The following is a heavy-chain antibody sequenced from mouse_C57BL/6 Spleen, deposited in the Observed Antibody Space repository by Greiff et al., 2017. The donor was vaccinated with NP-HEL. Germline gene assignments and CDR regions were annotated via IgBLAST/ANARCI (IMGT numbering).Heavy chain of an antibody. J-gene: IGHJ2*01. D-gene: IGHD1-1*01. Sequence: QVQLQQPGAELVRPGTSVKLSCKASGYTFTSYWMHWVKQRPGQGLEWIGVIDPSDSYPNYNQKFKGKATLTVDTSSSTAYMQLSSLTSEDSAVDYCAITTVVDSVFDYWGQGTTLTVSS. CDR1: GYTFTSYW. CDR2: IDPSDSYP. V-gene: IGHV1-59*01. CDR3: AITTVVDSVFDY.